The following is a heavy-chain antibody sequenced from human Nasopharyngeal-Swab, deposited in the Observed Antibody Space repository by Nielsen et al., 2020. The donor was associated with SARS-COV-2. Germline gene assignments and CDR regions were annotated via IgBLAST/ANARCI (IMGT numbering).Heavy chain of an antibody. D-gene: IGHD4-17*01. Sequence: GESLKISCAAPGFTFSNYGMNWVRQAPGKGLEWVSYISSSSSTIYYADSVKGRFTISRDNAKNSLYLQMNSLRDEDTAVYYCASNDYGDEFVFDYWGQGTLVTVSS. CDR1: GFTFSNYG. CDR3: ASNDYGDEFVFDY. J-gene: IGHJ4*02. CDR2: ISSSSSTI. V-gene: IGHV3-48*02.